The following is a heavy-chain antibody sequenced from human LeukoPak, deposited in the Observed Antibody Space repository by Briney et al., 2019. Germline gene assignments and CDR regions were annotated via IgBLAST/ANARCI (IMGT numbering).Heavy chain of an antibody. D-gene: IGHD6-19*01. CDR2: INHSGST. CDR3: ARGQHSSGWYYPYFDY. J-gene: IGHJ4*02. CDR1: GGSFSGYY. Sequence: SETLSLTCAVYGGSFSGYYWSWIRQPPGKGLEWIGEINHSGSTNYNPSLKSRVTISVDTSKNQFSLKLSSVTAADTAVYYCARGQHSSGWYYPYFDYWGQGTLVTVSS. V-gene: IGHV4-34*01.